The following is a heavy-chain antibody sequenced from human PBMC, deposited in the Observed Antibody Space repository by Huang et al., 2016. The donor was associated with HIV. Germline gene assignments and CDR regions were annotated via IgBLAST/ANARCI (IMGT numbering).Heavy chain of an antibody. CDR3: ARDPRIQSWLNFFDY. D-gene: IGHD3-22*01. J-gene: IGHJ4*02. CDR2: INSDGSST. CDR1: GFSISSYW. V-gene: IGHV3-74*01. Sequence: EVQLVESGGGLVQPGGSLRLSCAASGFSISSYWMHWVRQAPGKGLLCVSRINSDGSSTSYADSVKGRFTIARDNAKNTLYLQMNSLRAEDTAVYYCARDPRIQSWLNFFDYWGQGTLVSVSS.